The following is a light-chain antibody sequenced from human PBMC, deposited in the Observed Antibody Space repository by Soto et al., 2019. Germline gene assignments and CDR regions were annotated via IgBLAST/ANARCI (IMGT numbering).Light chain of an antibody. Sequence: QSVLTQSPSVSGSPGQSVAISCNGTSSDVGSYNRVSWYQQPPGAAPKLMIYEVSNRPSGVPDRFSGSKSGNTASLTISGLQAEDEADYYCNSYTGSSTYVFGTGTRSPS. V-gene: IGLV2-18*02. CDR2: EVS. CDR1: SSDVGSYNR. CDR3: NSYTGSSTYV. J-gene: IGLJ1*01.